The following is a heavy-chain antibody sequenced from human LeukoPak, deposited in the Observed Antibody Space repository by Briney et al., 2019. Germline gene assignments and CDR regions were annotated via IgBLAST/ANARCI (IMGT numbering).Heavy chain of an antibody. J-gene: IGHJ3*02. CDR2: IIPIFGTA. V-gene: IGHV1-69*13. CDR3: ANGYYYGSGSYYKEAFDI. D-gene: IGHD3-10*01. CDR1: GGTFSSYA. Sequence: SVKVSCKASGGTFSSYAISWVRQAPGQGLEWMGGIIPIFGTANYAQKFQGRVTITADESTSTAYMELSSLRSEDTAVYYCANGYYYGSGSYYKEAFDIWGQGTMVTVSS.